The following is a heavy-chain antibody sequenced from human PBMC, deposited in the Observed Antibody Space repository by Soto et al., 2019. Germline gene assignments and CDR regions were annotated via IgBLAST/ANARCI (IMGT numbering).Heavy chain of an antibody. J-gene: IGHJ6*02. Sequence: QVQLVQSGAEVKKPGSSVKVSCKASGGTFSSYTISWVRQAPGQGLEWMGRIIPILGIANYAQKFQGRVTIPADKSNSTAYMELNSLRSEDTAVYYCALPVGYSGYPPDYYGMDVWGQGTTVTVSS. CDR2: IIPILGIA. CDR3: ALPVGYSGYPPDYYGMDV. CDR1: GGTFSSYT. D-gene: IGHD5-12*01. V-gene: IGHV1-69*02.